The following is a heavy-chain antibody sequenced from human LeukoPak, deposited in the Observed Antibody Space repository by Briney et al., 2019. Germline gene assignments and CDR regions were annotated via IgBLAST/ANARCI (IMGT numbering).Heavy chain of an antibody. Sequence: GGSLRLSCAASGFTFSSYSMNWVRQAPGKGLEWASYISSSSSTIYYADSVKGRFTISRDNAKNSLYLQMNSLRAEDTAVYYCARVSAYYDYVWGSYRYYFDYWGQGTLVTVSS. CDR3: ARVSAYYDYVWGSYRYYFDY. CDR2: ISSSSSTI. D-gene: IGHD3-16*02. V-gene: IGHV3-48*04. J-gene: IGHJ4*02. CDR1: GFTFSSYS.